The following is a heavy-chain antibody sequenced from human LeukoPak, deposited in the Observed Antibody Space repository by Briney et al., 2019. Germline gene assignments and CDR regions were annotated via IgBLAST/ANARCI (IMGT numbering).Heavy chain of an antibody. CDR1: GVSFSGYY. Sequence: SETLSLTCAVYGVSFSGYYWSWIRQPPGKGLEWIGEINHSGSTNYNPSLKSRVTISVDTSKNQFSLKLSSVTAADTAVYYCARTRGYSYGYFFDYWGQGTLVTVSS. CDR2: INHSGST. D-gene: IGHD5-18*01. J-gene: IGHJ4*02. CDR3: ARTRGYSYGYFFDY. V-gene: IGHV4-34*01.